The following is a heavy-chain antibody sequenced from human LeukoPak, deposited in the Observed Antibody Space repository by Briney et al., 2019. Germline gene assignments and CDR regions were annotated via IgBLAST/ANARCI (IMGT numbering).Heavy chain of an antibody. V-gene: IGHV3-43*02. J-gene: IGHJ4*02. CDR1: GFNIDDYA. D-gene: IGHD6-13*01. Sequence: GGSLRLSCAASGFNIDDYAMHWVRQVPGKGLEWLSVISGGGSITSYADSVKGRFTISGDSSKNSLYLEMNSLTTEDTALYYCARGYYSSSRFDSWGQGTLVTVSS. CDR2: ISGGGSIT. CDR3: ARGYYSSSRFDS.